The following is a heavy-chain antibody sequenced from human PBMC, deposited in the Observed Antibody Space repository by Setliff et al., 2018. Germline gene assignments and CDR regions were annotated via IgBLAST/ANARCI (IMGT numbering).Heavy chain of an antibody. Sequence: SETLSLTCVVSGSSMTGRYIWGWFRQSPGEGLQWIGNVFPSGTTRYNVSLENRLTLSVDTSKNQFSLRLTSATAADTAVYYCARGVQQVRGFFYYFDFWGQGTLVTVSS. CDR2: VFPSGTT. CDR1: GSSMTGRYI. CDR3: ARGVQQVRGFFYYFDF. V-gene: IGHV4-38-2*01. J-gene: IGHJ4*02. D-gene: IGHD3-10*01.